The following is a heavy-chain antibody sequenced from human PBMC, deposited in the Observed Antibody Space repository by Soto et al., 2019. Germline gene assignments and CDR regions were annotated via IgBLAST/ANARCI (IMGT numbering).Heavy chain of an antibody. CDR2: ISAYNGNT. V-gene: IGHV1-18*01. CDR3: ARGRAVAESYYYYYGMDA. Sequence: ASVKVSCKASGGTFSIYGISWVRQAPGQGLEWMGWISAYNGNTNYAQKLQGRVTMTTDTSTSTAYMELRSLRSDDTAVYYCARGRAVAESYYYYYGMDAWGQGTTVTVSS. D-gene: IGHD6-19*01. J-gene: IGHJ6*02. CDR1: GGTFSIYG.